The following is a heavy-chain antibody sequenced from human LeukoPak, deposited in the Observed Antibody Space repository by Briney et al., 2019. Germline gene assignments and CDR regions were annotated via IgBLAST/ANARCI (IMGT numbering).Heavy chain of an antibody. Sequence: GASLQISCKGSGYIFTSYWIGWVRQLPGKGLEWMGIIYPGDSDTRYSPSFQGQVTISADKSISTAYLQWSSLMASDTAMYYCARITTYCSGGSCYSADYWGQGTLVTVSS. CDR2: IYPGDSDT. CDR3: ARITTYCSGGSCYSADY. D-gene: IGHD2-15*01. J-gene: IGHJ4*02. V-gene: IGHV5-51*01. CDR1: GYIFTSYW.